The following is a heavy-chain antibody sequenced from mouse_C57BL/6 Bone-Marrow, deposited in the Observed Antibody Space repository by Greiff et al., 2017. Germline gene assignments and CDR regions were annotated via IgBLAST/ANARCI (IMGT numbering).Heavy chain of an antibody. CDR1: GYTFTSYW. CDR2: INPSNGGT. D-gene: IGHD2-5*01. Sequence: VKLQQPGTELVKPGASVKLSCKASGYTFTSYWMHWVKQRPGQGLEWIGNINPSNGGTNYNEKFKSKATMTVDKSSSTAYMQLSSLTSEDSAVYYCSRTAYYSNYGFAYWGQGTLVTVSA. J-gene: IGHJ3*01. V-gene: IGHV1-53*01. CDR3: SRTAYYSNYGFAY.